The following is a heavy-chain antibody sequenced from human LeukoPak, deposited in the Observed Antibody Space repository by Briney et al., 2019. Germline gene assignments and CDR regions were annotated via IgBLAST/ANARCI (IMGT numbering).Heavy chain of an antibody. V-gene: IGHV1-2*06. J-gene: IGHJ4*02. CDR1: GYTFTVYY. CDR2: IDPNTGGT. CDR3: ASLYDIVGTTVDY. D-gene: IGHD1-26*01. Sequence: ASVKVSCKASGYTFTVYYMHWVRQAPGRGLEWMGRIDPNTGGTKSAKNFQGRVTMTRDTSISTAYMALSGLRSDDTAVYYCASLYDIVGTTVDYWGQGTLVTVSS.